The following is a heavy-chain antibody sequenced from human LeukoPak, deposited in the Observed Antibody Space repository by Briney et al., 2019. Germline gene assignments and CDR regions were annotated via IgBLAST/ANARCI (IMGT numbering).Heavy chain of an antibody. J-gene: IGHJ4*02. D-gene: IGHD3-9*01. CDR3: ARDSNYDILTGYYWDY. CDR1: GFTFSSYS. V-gene: IGHV3-21*01. Sequence: GGSLRLSCAASGFTFSSYSMNWVRQAPGKGLEWVSSISSSSYIYYADSVKGRFTISRDNAKNSLYLQMNSLRAEDTAVYYCARDSNYDILTGYYWDYWGQGTLVTVSS. CDR2: ISSSSYI.